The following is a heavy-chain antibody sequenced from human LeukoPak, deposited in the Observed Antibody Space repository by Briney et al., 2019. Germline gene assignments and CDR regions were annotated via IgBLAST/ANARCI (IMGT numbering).Heavy chain of an antibody. Sequence: SETLSLTCTVSGGTIGSYYWSWIRQAPGKGLEWMGNIYYSGTTYYSPSLKSRIFITIDTSKNQFPLNLSSVTAADAAVYYCARTIVPRSYFDYWGQGTLVTVSS. CDR3: ARTIVPRSYFDY. J-gene: IGHJ4*02. V-gene: IGHV4-59*12. D-gene: IGHD2/OR15-2a*01. CDR1: GGTIGSYY. CDR2: IYYSGTT.